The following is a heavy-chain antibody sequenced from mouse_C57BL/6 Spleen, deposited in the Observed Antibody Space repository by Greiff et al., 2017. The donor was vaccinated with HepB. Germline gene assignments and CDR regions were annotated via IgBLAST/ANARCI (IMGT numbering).Heavy chain of an antibody. Sequence: VQLQQSGPELVKPGASVKISCKASGYAFSSSWMNWVKQRPGKGLEWIGRSYPGDGDTNYNGKFKGKATLTADKSSSTAYMQLSSLTSEDSAVYFCARGGGPYFDYWGQGTTLTVSS. V-gene: IGHV1-82*01. CDR2: SYPGDGDT. J-gene: IGHJ2*01. CDR1: GYAFSSSW. CDR3: ARGGGPYFDY.